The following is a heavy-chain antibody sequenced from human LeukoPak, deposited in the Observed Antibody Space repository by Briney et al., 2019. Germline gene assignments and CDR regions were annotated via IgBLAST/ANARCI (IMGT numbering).Heavy chain of an antibody. V-gene: IGHV1-2*06. D-gene: IGHD1-26*01. CDR3: ARDWAPLSGNYYDAWFDP. Sequence: ASVKVSCKTSGYTFTGYYMHWVRQAPGQGLEWMGRINPNSGDTNYAQKFQGRVTMTGDTSITTAYMELRSLRSDDTAVYYCARDWAPLSGNYYDAWFDPWGQGTLVTVSS. CDR2: INPNSGDT. CDR1: GYTFTGYY. J-gene: IGHJ5*02.